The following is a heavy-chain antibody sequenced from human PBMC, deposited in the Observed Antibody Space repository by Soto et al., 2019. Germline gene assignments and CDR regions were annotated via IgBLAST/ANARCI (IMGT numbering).Heavy chain of an antibody. V-gene: IGHV4-31*03. J-gene: IGHJ4*02. Sequence: QVQLQESGPGLVKPSQTLSLTCTFSGGSISSAGYYWSWIRQHPGKGLEWIGYIYYSGSTYYNPYLKRRVTITVDTSKHQFTLKLSSVTAADTAVYYCAREGGIVGATAADYWGQGTLVTVSS. CDR2: IYYSGST. D-gene: IGHD1-26*01. CDR3: AREGGIVGATAADY. CDR1: GGSISSAGYY.